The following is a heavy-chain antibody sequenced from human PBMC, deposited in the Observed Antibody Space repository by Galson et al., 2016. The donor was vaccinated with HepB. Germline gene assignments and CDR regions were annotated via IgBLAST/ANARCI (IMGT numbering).Heavy chain of an antibody. CDR2: VSWDATTI. D-gene: IGHD4-23*01. CDR1: GFTFDDYT. V-gene: IGHV3-43*01. Sequence: SLRLSCAASGFTFDDYTMHWVRQAPGKGLEWVSLVSWDATTIYYADSVKGRFTISRDNSKNSLYLQMTSLTSEDTALYYCARETTIWGNSFQYCGQGTLVTVSS. CDR3: ARETTIWGNSFQY. J-gene: IGHJ4*02.